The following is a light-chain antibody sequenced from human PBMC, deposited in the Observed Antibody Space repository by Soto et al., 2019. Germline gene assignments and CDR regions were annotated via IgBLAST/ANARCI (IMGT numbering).Light chain of an antibody. J-gene: IGKJ4*01. Sequence: EIVLPHSPATLSFSPVDRAPLSFRASQSVSSSYLAWYQHKPGQAPRLLIHGASSRVTGIPDRFSGSGSGTDFTLTITRLEPEDFAVYYRQQYQSLTFGGGTKGDIK. CDR2: GAS. CDR3: QQYQSLT. V-gene: IGKV3-20*01. CDR1: QSVSSSY.